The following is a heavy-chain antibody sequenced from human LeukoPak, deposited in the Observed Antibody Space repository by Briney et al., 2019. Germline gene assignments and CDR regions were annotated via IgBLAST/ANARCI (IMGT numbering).Heavy chain of an antibody. D-gene: IGHD3-3*02. CDR2: ISYDGSNK. CDR3: AKDSILGSERPKQFDY. J-gene: IGHJ4*02. V-gene: IGHV3-30*18. Sequence: PGRSLRLSCAASGFTFSSYGMHWVRQAPGKGLEWVAVISYDGSNKYYADSVKGRVTISRDNSKNTLYLQMNSLRAEDTAVYYCAKDSILGSERPKQFDYWGQGTLVTVSS. CDR1: GFTFSSYG.